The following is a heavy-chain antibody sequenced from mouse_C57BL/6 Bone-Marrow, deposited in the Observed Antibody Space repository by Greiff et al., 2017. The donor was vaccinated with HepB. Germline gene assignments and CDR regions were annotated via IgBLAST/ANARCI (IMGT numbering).Heavy chain of an antibody. Sequence: EVQRVESGGGLVKPGGSLKLSCAASGFTFSSYAMSWVRQTPEKRLEWVATISDGGSYTYYPDNVKGRFTISRDNAKNNLYLQMSHLKSEDTAMYYCARDLGLFAYWGQGTLVTVSA. CDR2: ISDGGSYT. CDR1: GFTFSSYA. V-gene: IGHV5-4*01. D-gene: IGHD3-3*01. CDR3: ARDLGLFAY. J-gene: IGHJ3*01.